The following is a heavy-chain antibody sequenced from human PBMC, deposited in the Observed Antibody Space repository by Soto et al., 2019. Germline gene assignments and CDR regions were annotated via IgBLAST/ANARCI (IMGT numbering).Heavy chain of an antibody. Sequence: EVQLVESGGGLVQPGGSLRLSCAASGFTFSSHWMHWVRQAPGEGLACVARINGDGSATSYADSVKGRFTISRDNAKNKLYLEMSSLRVDDTAVYFCARGWLEWLSRQPPSDSWGQGTLVTVSS. CDR3: ARGWLEWLSRQPPSDS. CDR1: GFTFSSHW. V-gene: IGHV3-74*01. D-gene: IGHD3-3*01. J-gene: IGHJ4*02. CDR2: INGDGSAT.